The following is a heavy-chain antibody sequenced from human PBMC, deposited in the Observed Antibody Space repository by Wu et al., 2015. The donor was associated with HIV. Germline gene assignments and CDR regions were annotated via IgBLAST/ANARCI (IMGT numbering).Heavy chain of an antibody. CDR2: INPNSGGT. J-gene: IGHJ3*02. Sequence: QVQLVQSGAEVKKPGASVKVSCKASGYTFTGYYMHWVRQAPGQGLEWMGWINPNSGGTNYAQKFQGRVTMTRDTSISTAYMELSRLRSDDTAVYYCARDWGDRSHRTRGVNAFDIVGPRDKWSPSLQ. V-gene: IGHV1-2*02. CDR3: ARDWGDRSHRTRGVNAFDI. CDR1: GYTFTGYY. D-gene: IGHD3-16*01.